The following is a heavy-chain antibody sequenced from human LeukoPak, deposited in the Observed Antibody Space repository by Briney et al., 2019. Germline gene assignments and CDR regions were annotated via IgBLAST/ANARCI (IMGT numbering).Heavy chain of an antibody. CDR3: ARVARHDYTYYPGGNYFDY. V-gene: IGHV4-38-2*02. CDR1: GYSMSSGYY. J-gene: IGHJ4*02. Sequence: SETLSLTCTVSGYSMSSGYYWGWIRQPPERGLEWIGSMYHTGSTYYNPSLKSRVTISVDTSKNQFYLKLSSVTAADPAVYYCARVARHDYTYYPGGNYFDYWGQGTLVTVSS. CDR2: MYHTGST. D-gene: IGHD4-11*01.